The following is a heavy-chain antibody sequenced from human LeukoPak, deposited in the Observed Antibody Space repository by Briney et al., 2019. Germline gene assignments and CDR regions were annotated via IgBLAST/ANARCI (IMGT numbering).Heavy chain of an antibody. CDR1: GGSFSGYY. CDR3: ARAPFYYDSSGYYEYYYYYYMDV. J-gene: IGHJ6*03. Sequence: SETLSLTCAVYGGSFSGYYWSWIRQPPGKGLEWIGEINHSGSTNYNPSLKSRVTISVDTSKNQFSLKLSSVTAADTAVYYCARAPFYYDSSGYYEYYYYYYMDVWGKGTTVTVSS. CDR2: INHSGST. D-gene: IGHD3-22*01. V-gene: IGHV4-34*01.